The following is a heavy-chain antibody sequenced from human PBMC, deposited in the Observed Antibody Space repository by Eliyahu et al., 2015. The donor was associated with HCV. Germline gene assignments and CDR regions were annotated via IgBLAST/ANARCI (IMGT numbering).Heavy chain of an antibody. J-gene: IGHJ3*01. CDR3: ARRGQAHDAFDL. CDR2: ISYDGINK. D-gene: IGHD3-16*01. Sequence: QVQLVESGGGMVQPGRSLXLSXAXSGFXFSDHAMPWVRQAPGKGLEWVAIISYDGINKYYADAVKGRFTISRDSSKNTVYLDMNSLRADDTAVYYCARRGQAHDAFDLWGQGTMVTVSS. CDR1: GFXFSDHA. V-gene: IGHV3-30-3*01.